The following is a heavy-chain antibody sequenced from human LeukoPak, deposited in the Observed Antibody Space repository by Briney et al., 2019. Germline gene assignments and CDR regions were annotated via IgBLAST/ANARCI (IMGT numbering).Heavy chain of an antibody. Sequence: ASVTVSCKASGYTFTSYGISWVRQAPGQGLAWMGWISAYNGNTNYAQKLQGRVTMTTDTSTSTAYMELRSLRSDDTAVYYCATGYCSSTSCYTFDYWGQGTLVTVSS. V-gene: IGHV1-18*01. CDR1: GYTFTSYG. J-gene: IGHJ4*02. CDR2: ISAYNGNT. CDR3: ATGYCSSTSCYTFDY. D-gene: IGHD2-2*02.